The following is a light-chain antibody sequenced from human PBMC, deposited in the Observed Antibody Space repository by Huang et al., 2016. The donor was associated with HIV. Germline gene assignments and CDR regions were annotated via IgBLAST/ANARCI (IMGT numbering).Light chain of an antibody. CDR1: RAISSA. CDR3: QQFNF. V-gene: IGKV1-13*02. Sequence: AIQLTKSPSSLSASVGDRVTISCRASRAISSALAWYQQKPGTAPKLLIYDASTLEGGVPSRFSGSASGTEFTLNISRLQPEDFAIYYCQQFNFFGGGTKVQIK. J-gene: IGKJ4*01. CDR2: DAS.